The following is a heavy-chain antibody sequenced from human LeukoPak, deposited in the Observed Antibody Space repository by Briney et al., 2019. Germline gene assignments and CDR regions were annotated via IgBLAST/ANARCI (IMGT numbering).Heavy chain of an antibody. D-gene: IGHD5-18*01. CDR3: ARTTEGGYTYNYFYYHYMDV. CDR1: GYSISSGYY. Sequence: SETLSLTCTVSGYSISSGYYWGWIRQPPGKGLEWIGSIYHSGSTYYNPSLKSRVTISVDMSKNQFSLKLSSVTAADTAVYYCARTTEGGYTYNYFYYHYMDVWGKGTTVTIS. J-gene: IGHJ6*03. V-gene: IGHV4-38-2*02. CDR2: IYHSGST.